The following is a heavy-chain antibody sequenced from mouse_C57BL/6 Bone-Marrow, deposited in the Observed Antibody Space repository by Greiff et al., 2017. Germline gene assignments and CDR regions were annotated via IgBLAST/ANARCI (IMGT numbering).Heavy chain of an antibody. CDR1: GFTFTDYY. CDR3: ASVFYDLVSPYYFDD. D-gene: IGHD2-3*01. J-gene: IGHJ2*01. CDR2: IRNKANGYTT. Sequence: EVQRVESGGGLVQPGGSLSLSCAASGFTFTDYYMSWVRQPPGKALEWLGCIRNKANGYTTEYSASVKGRFTISRANSQSILYLQMNALRAEDSATYYCASVFYDLVSPYYFDDWGQGTTLTVSS. V-gene: IGHV7-3*01.